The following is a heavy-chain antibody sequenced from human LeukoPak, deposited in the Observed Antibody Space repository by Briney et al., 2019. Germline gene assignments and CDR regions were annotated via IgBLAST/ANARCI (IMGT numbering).Heavy chain of an antibody. CDR1: GGSITSNF. CDR2: IFDGGNT. D-gene: IGHD1-26*01. Sequence: SETLSLTCTVSGGSITSNFWSWIRQPPGKGLEWIGYIFDGGNTRYNPSLSSRATISRDTSKNQFSLRLSSVTAADTAVYYCAKGLRGSYHYWGQGTLVTVSS. J-gene: IGHJ4*02. CDR3: AKGLRGSYHY. V-gene: IGHV4-59*08.